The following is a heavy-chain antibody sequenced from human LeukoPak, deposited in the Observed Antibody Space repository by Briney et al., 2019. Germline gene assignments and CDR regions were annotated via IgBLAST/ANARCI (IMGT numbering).Heavy chain of an antibody. Sequence: HPGTSLRLSCAASGFTFSGYGMHWVRQAPGKGLEWVAVLSYDGRNDGRNKYYADSVKGRFTISGDNSKNTLYLQMNTLRTADTAVYFCAREMWISPNEEGDAFDIWGQGTMVTVSS. V-gene: IGHV3-30*19. CDR2: LSYDGRNDGRNK. J-gene: IGHJ3*02. D-gene: IGHD3-3*02. CDR3: AREMWISPNEEGDAFDI. CDR1: GFTFSGYG.